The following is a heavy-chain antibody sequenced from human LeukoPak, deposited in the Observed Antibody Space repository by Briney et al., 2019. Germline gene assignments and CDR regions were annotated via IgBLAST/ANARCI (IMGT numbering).Heavy chain of an antibody. CDR2: INLDGSEK. V-gene: IGHV3-7*01. CDR3: ARNYYMDV. CDR1: GFTFSSYW. J-gene: IGHJ6*03. Sequence: GGSLRLSCAASGFTFSSYWMTWVRQAPGKGLEWVANINLDGSEKYYVDSVKGRFTISRDNAKNSLYLQINSLRADDTAVYYCARNYYMDVWGKGTTVTVSS.